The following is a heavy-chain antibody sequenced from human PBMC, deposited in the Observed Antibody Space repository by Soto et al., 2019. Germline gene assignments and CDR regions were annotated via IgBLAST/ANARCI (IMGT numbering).Heavy chain of an antibody. CDR1: GYTFTSYA. J-gene: IGHJ6*02. CDR3: ARDRRLKNSNYVFYYGMDV. Sequence: ASVMVSCKASGYTFTSYAIHWVRQAPGQRLEWMGWINAGNSDTKYSQKFQGRVTITSDTSASTAYMELSSLKSEDTAVYYCARDRRLKNSNYVFYYGMDVWGQGTTVTVSS. D-gene: IGHD4-4*01. CDR2: INAGNSDT. V-gene: IGHV1-3*01.